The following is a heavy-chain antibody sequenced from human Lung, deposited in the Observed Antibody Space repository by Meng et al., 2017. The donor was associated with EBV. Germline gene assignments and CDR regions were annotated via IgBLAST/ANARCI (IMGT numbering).Heavy chain of an antibody. V-gene: IGHV1-2*06. J-gene: IGHJ2*01. CDR2: INPNSGGA. D-gene: IGHD3-16*01. Sequence: LVEYGAEVKKPEASVKVSGKASSYTFAGYYMHWVRQAPGQGLEWMGRINPNSGGANYAQKFQGRVTMTRDTSISTAYMELSRLRSDDTAVYYCAREGLVGDLRYFDLWGRGTLVTVSS. CDR3: AREGLVGDLRYFDL. CDR1: SYTFAGYY.